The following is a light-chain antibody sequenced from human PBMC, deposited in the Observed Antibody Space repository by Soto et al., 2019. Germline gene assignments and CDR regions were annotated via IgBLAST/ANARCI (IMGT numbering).Light chain of an antibody. J-gene: IGLJ2*01. CDR2: EIT. V-gene: IGLV2-23*02. Sequence: QSALTQPASVSGSPGQSITISCTGTSSDVGNYNLVSWYQPHPGTAPNLMVYEITKRPSGVSSRFSGSKSGNTASLTISGLLAEDEADYYCCSADNRHYAVVFGGGTKVTVL. CDR1: SSDVGNYNL. CDR3: CSADNRHYAVV.